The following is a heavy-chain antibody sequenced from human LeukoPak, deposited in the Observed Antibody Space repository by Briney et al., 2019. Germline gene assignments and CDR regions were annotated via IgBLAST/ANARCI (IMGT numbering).Heavy chain of an antibody. V-gene: IGHV3-74*01. Sequence: GRSLRLSCAASGFTFSSYAMHWVRQAPGKGLVWVSHINADEDRAAYADSVKGRFTISRDNARNTLYLQMNSLRAEDTAVYYCASSLGPLTEYWGQGTLVTVSS. CDR1: GFTFSSYA. J-gene: IGHJ4*02. D-gene: IGHD3-16*01. CDR3: ASSLGPLTEY. CDR2: INADEDRA.